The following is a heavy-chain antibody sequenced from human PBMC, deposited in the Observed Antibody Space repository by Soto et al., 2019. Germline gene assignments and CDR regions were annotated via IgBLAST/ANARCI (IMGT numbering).Heavy chain of an antibody. CDR1: GGSFSGYY. CDR3: ARDPRDDILTGYYSKVDY. V-gene: IGHV4-34*01. Sequence: SETLSLTCAVYGGSFSGYYWSWIRQPPGKGLEWIGEINHSGSTNYNPSLKSRVTISVDTSKNQFSLKLSSVTAADTAVYYCARDPRDDILTGYYSKVDYWGQGTLVTVSS. J-gene: IGHJ4*02. CDR2: INHSGST. D-gene: IGHD3-9*01.